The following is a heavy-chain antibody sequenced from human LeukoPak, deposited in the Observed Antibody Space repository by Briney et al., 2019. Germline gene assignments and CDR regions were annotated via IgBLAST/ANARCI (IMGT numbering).Heavy chain of an antibody. CDR1: GGSFSGYY. D-gene: IGHD4/OR15-4a*01. CDR3: ARPVLARDNWFDP. J-gene: IGHJ5*02. V-gene: IGHV4-34*01. Sequence: SETLSLTCAVYGGSFSGYYWSWIRQPPGKGLEWIGEINHSGSTNYNPSLKSRVTISVDTSKNQFSLKLSSVTAADTAVYYCARPVLARDNWFDPWGQGTLVTVSS. CDR2: INHSGST.